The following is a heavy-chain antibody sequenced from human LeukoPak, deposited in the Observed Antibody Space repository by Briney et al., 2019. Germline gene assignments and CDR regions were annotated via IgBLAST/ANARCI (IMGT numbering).Heavy chain of an antibody. D-gene: IGHD4-23*01. J-gene: IGHJ4*02. CDR1: GFTFDDYA. CDR3: AKDMGYGGNSGLDY. Sequence: GGSLRLSCAASGFTFDDYAMHWVRQAPGKGLEWVSGISWNSGSIGYADSVKGRFTISRDNVKNSLYLQMNSLRAEDTALYYCAKDMGYGGNSGLDYWGQGTLVTVSS. V-gene: IGHV3-9*01. CDR2: ISWNSGSI.